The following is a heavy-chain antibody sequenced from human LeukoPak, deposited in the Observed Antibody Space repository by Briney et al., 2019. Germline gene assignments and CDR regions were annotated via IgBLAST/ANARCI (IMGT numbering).Heavy chain of an antibody. D-gene: IGHD6-19*01. CDR3: ARDKAVAGIEWFDP. Sequence: SQTLSLTCAISGDSVSSNSAAWNWIRQSPSRGLEWLGRTYYRSKWYNDYAVSVKSRVTINPDTSKNQFSLQLNSVTPEDTAVYYRARDKAVAGIEWFDPWGQGTLVTVSS. J-gene: IGHJ5*02. CDR2: TYYRSKWYN. V-gene: IGHV6-1*01. CDR1: GDSVSSNSAA.